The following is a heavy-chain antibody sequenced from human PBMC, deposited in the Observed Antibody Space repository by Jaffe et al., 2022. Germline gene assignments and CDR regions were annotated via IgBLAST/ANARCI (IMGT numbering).Heavy chain of an antibody. J-gene: IGHJ4*02. V-gene: IGHV4-59*01. D-gene: IGHD1-26*01. CDR2: IYYSGST. CDR3: ARTVGAASYPFDY. CDR1: GGSISSYY. Sequence: QVQLQESGPGLVKPSETLSLTCTVSGGSISSYYWSWIRQPPGKGLEWIGYIYYSGSTNYNPSLKSRVTISVDTSKNQFSLKLSSVTAADTAVYYCARTVGAASYPFDYWGQGTLVTVSS.